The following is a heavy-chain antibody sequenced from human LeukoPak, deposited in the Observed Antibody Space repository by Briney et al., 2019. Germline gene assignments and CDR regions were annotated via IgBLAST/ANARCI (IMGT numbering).Heavy chain of an antibody. V-gene: IGHV3-30-3*01. Sequence: GRSLRLSCAASGFTFSSYAMHWVRQAPGKGLEWVAVISYDGSNKYYADSVKGRFTISRDNSKNTLYLQMNSLRAEDTAVYYCAKDDRVGARYAFDIWGQGTMVTVSS. CDR3: AKDDRVGARYAFDI. D-gene: IGHD1-26*01. J-gene: IGHJ3*02. CDR1: GFTFSSYA. CDR2: ISYDGSNK.